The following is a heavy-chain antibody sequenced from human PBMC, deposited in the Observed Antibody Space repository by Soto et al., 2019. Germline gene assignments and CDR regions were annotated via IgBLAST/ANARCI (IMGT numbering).Heavy chain of an antibody. J-gene: IGHJ5*02. V-gene: IGHV1-69*01. CDR3: AADPDIVVVPAAPNWFDP. D-gene: IGHD2-2*01. CDR1: GGTFSSYA. Sequence: QVQLVQSGAEVKKPGSSVKVSCKASGGTFSSYAISWVRQAPGQGLEWMGGIIPIFGTANYAQKFQGRVTITADESTSTAYMELSSLSSEDTAVYYCAADPDIVVVPAAPNWFDPWGQGTLVTVSS. CDR2: IIPIFGTA.